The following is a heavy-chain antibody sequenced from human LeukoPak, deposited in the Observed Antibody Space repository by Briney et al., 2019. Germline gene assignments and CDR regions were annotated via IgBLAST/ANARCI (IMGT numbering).Heavy chain of an antibody. D-gene: IGHD6-13*01. V-gene: IGHV3-7*01. J-gene: IGHJ4*02. Sequence: GSLSLSCAASGSPFSNYWMSWVRQAPGKGLEWVANIKEDGSEKYYVDSVKGRFTISRDNARNSLYLQMNSLRAEDTAVYYCASGRQLGYWGQGTLVTVSS. CDR3: ASGRQLGY. CDR1: GSPFSNYW. CDR2: IKEDGSEK.